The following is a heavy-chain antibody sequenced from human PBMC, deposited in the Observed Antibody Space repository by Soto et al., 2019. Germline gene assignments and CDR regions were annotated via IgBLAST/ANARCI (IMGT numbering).Heavy chain of an antibody. CDR2: IIPIFSTA. J-gene: IGHJ4*02. Sequence: QVHLVQSGAEVKKPGSSVKVSCNASGGTFSSYAISWVRQAPGQGLEWMGGIIPIFSTANYAQKFQGRVTITADESTSTAYLGLSSLRSEDTAVYYCAREGGSYLDYWCQGTLVTVSS. D-gene: IGHD1-26*01. V-gene: IGHV1-69*12. CDR1: GGTFSSYA. CDR3: AREGGSYLDY.